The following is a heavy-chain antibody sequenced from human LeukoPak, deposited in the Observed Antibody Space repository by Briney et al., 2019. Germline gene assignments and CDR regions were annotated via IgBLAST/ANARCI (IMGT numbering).Heavy chain of an antibody. CDR1: GYSFTTYW. Sequence: GESLKISCRGTGYSFTTYWIGWVRQMPGKGLEWMGIIYPGDSDTRYSPSFQGQVTMSADKSINTAYLQWSSLKASDTAMYYCARRQGCSSTSCPPDSWGQGTLVTVSS. D-gene: IGHD2-2*01. V-gene: IGHV5-51*01. CDR3: ARRQGCSSTSCPPDS. CDR2: IYPGDSDT. J-gene: IGHJ4*02.